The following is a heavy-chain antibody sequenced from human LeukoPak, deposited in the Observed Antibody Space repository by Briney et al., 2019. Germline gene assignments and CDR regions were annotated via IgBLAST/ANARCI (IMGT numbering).Heavy chain of an antibody. CDR2: IYSNNTT. D-gene: IGHD3-22*01. CDR1: GLTFSSSW. V-gene: IGHV3-23*05. CDR3: AKGITVMMVAPGY. J-gene: IGHJ4*02. Sequence: GGSLRLSCAVSGLTFSSSWMDWVRQAPGKGLEWVSVIYSNNTTFYADSVKGRFTISRDKSKNTLYLQMNSLRAEDTAVYYCAKGITVMMVAPGYWGQGTLVTVSS.